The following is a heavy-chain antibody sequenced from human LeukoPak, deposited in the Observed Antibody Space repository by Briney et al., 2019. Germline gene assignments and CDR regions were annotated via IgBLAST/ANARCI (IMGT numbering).Heavy chain of an antibody. CDR1: GGTFSSYA. CDR2: IIPIFGTA. V-gene: IGHV1-69*05. CDR3: ASGTGITIFGVVTQSGYFDY. Sequence: SVKVSCKASGGTFSSYAISWVRQAPGQGLEWMGGIIPIFGTANYAQKFQGRVTVTTDESTSTAYMELSSLRSEDTAVYYCASGTGITIFGVVTQSGYFDYWGQGTLVTVSS. D-gene: IGHD3-3*01. J-gene: IGHJ4*02.